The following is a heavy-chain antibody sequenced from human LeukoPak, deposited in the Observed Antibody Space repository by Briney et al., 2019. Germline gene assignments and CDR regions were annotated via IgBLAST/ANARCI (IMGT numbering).Heavy chain of an antibody. J-gene: IGHJ4*02. CDR2: INTDESRT. V-gene: IGHV3-74*01. CDR1: GFTFSSYW. Sequence: GGSLRLSCAASGFTFSSYWMHWVRQAPGKGVVWVSRINTDESRTSYADSVKGRFTISRDNAKNTLYLQMNSLRAEDTAVYYCAKDLGGSYYGCFDYWGQGTLVTVSS. CDR3: AKDLGGSYYGCFDY. D-gene: IGHD1-26*01.